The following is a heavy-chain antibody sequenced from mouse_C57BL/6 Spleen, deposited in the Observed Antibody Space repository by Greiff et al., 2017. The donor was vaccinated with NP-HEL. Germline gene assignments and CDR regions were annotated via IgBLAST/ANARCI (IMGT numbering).Heavy chain of an antibody. CDR1: GYTFTDYN. D-gene: IGHD1-1*01. CDR2: INPNNGGT. J-gene: IGHJ2*01. CDR3: ARHYYGSSYGGYFDY. Sequence: VQLQQSGPELVKPGASVKIPCKASGYTFTDYNMDWVKQSPGKSLEWIGDINPNNGGTIYNQKFKGKATLTVDKSSSTAYMELRSLTSEDTAVYYCARHYYGSSYGGYFDYWGQGTTLTVSS. V-gene: IGHV1-18*01.